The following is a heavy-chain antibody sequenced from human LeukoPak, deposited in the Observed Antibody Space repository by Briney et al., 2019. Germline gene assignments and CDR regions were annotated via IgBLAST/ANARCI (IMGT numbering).Heavy chain of an antibody. Sequence: QPGRSLRLSCAASGFTFSSYAMHWVRQAPGKGLEWVAVISYDGSNKYYADSVKGRFTISRDNSKNTLYLQMNSLRAEDTAVYYCARAYYDFWSGYRVNVGYWGQGTLVAVSS. J-gene: IGHJ4*02. D-gene: IGHD3-3*01. CDR2: ISYDGSNK. CDR3: ARAYYDFWSGYRVNVGY. V-gene: IGHV3-30-3*01. CDR1: GFTFSSYA.